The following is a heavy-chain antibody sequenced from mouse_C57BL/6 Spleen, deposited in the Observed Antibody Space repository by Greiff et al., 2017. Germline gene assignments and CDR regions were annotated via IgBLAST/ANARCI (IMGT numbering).Heavy chain of an antibody. CDR1: GFTFSSYG. D-gene: IGHD2-2*01. CDR3: ARTGTMVTYFDY. J-gene: IGHJ2*01. CDR2: ISSGGSYT. V-gene: IGHV5-6*01. Sequence: EVQLVESGGDLVKPGGSLKLSCAASGFTFSSYGMSWVRQTPDKRLEWVATISSGGSYTYYPDSVKGRFTISRDNAKNTLYLQMSSLKSEDTAMYYCARTGTMVTYFDYWGQGTTLTVSS.